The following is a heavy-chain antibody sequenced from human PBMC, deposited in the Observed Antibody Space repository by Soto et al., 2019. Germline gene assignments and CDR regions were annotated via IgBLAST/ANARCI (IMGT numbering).Heavy chain of an antibody. D-gene: IGHD3-3*01. CDR3: ARVIDFWSGYYWFDP. Sequence: QVQLQESGPGLVKPSETLSLTCTVSGGSISSYYWSWIRQPPGKGLEWIGYIYYSGSTNYNPSLKSRVTISVDTSKNQFSLKLSSVTAADTAVYYCARVIDFWSGYYWFDPWGQGTLVTVSS. V-gene: IGHV4-59*01. CDR2: IYYSGST. J-gene: IGHJ5*02. CDR1: GGSISSYY.